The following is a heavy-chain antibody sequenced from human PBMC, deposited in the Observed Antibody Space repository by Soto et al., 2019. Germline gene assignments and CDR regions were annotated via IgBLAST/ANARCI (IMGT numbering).Heavy chain of an antibody. Sequence: SVKVSCKASGGTFSSYAISWVRQAPGQGLEWMGGIIPIFGTANYAQKFQGRVTITADESTSTAYMELSSLRSEDTAVYYCARDYGGYNHLFDYWGQGTLVTVSS. D-gene: IGHD5-12*01. CDR3: ARDYGGYNHLFDY. CDR2: IIPIFGTA. J-gene: IGHJ4*02. CDR1: GGTFSSYA. V-gene: IGHV1-69*13.